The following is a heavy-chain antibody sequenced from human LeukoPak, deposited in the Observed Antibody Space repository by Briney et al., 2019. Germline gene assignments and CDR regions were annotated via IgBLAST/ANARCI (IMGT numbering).Heavy chain of an antibody. D-gene: IGHD3-22*01. V-gene: IGHV3-30*02. CDR1: GFTFRSYG. CDR2: IRYGGNNK. CDR3: AKDPTHFRVWDDYDNTRLNS. J-gene: IGHJ4*02. Sequence: PGGSLRLSCAASGFTFRSYGMHWVRQAPGKGLEWVAFIRYGGNNKYYADSVKGRFTISRDNSKNTVYLQMNSLRAEDTAVYYCAKDPTHFRVWDDYDNTRLNSWGQGTLVTVSS.